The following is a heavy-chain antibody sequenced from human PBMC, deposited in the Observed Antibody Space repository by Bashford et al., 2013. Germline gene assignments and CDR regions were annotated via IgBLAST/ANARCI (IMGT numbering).Heavy chain of an antibody. J-gene: IGHJ6*02. CDR2: IIPIFGTA. CDR3: ARRRTQPQVTIYYYGIGR. CDR1: GGTFSSYA. D-gene: IGHD4-11*01. V-gene: IGHV1-69*06. Sequence: SVKVSCKASGGTFSSYAISWVRQAPGQGLEWMGGIIPIFGTANYAQKFQGRVTITADKSTSTAYMELSSLRSEDTAVYYCARRRTQPQVTIYYYGIGRLGPRDHGHRLL.